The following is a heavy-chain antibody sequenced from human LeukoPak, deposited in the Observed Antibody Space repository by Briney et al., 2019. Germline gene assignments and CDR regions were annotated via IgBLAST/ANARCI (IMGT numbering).Heavy chain of an antibody. CDR1: GYTSTSYG. CDR2: ISAYNGNT. CDR3: ARWPGTTWDHYYYMDV. J-gene: IGHJ6*03. V-gene: IGHV1-18*01. Sequence: GASVKVSCKASGYTSTSYGISWVRQAPGQGLEWMGWISAYNGNTNYAQKLQGRVTMTTDTSTSTAYMELRSLRSDDTAVYYCARWPGTTWDHYYYMDVWGKGTTVTVSS. D-gene: IGHD1-7*01.